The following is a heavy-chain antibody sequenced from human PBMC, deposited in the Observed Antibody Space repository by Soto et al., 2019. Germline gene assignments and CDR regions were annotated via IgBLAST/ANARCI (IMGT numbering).Heavy chain of an antibody. CDR1: GFTFSSYA. CDR2: ISGSGGST. J-gene: IGHJ6*03. V-gene: IGHV3-23*01. D-gene: IGHD2-2*01. CDR3: AKGTNVVVPAGFDYYYYMDV. Sequence: GGSLRLSCAASGFTFSSYAMSWVRQAPGKGLEWVSAISGSGGSTYYADSVKGRFTISRDNSKNTLYLQMNSLRAEDTAVYYCAKGTNVVVPAGFDYYYYMDVWGKGTTVTVSS.